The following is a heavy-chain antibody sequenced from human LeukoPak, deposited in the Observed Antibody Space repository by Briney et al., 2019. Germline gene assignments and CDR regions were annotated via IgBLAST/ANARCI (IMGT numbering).Heavy chain of an antibody. J-gene: IGHJ4*02. CDR2: IYHSGST. V-gene: IGHV4-30-2*01. Sequence: PSETLSLTCAVSGGSISSGGYSWSWIRQPPGKGLEWIGYIYHSGSTYYNPSLKSRVTISVDSSKNQFSLKLSSVTAADTAVYYCARARGSSWYRSVWYFDYGGQGTLVTVFS. CDR1: GGSISSGGYS. CDR3: ARARGSSWYRSVWYFDY. D-gene: IGHD6-13*01.